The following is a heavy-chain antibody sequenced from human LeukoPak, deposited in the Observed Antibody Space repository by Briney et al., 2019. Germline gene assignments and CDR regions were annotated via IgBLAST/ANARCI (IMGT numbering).Heavy chain of an antibody. CDR3: ARAPGEHSYAKGFYYFYYYMDV. J-gene: IGHJ6*03. CDR1: GYSFTNYG. V-gene: IGHV1-18*01. Sequence: ASVKVSCKASGYSFTNYGISWVRQAPGQGLEWMGWISAYNGYTHFAQKFQGRVTMTTDTSTSTAYMELRSLRSDDTAVYYCARAPGEHSYAKGFYYFYYYMDVWGKGTTVTVSS. D-gene: IGHD3-16*01. CDR2: ISAYNGYT.